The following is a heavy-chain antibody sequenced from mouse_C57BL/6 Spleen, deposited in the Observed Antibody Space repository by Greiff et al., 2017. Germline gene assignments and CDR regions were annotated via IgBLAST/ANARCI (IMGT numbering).Heavy chain of an antibody. CDR3: ARGDYSNSFDY. J-gene: IGHJ2*01. D-gene: IGHD2-5*01. Sequence: QVQLQQSGAELVKPGASVKISCKASGYAFSSYWMNWVKQRPGKGLERIGQIYPGDGDTNDNGKFKGKATLTADKSSSTAYMQLSSLTSEDSAVYFCARGDYSNSFDYWGQGTTLTVSS. V-gene: IGHV1-80*01. CDR2: IYPGDGDT. CDR1: GYAFSSYW.